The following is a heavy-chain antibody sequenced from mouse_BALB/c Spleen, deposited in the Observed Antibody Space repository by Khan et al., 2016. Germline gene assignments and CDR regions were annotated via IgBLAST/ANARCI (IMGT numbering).Heavy chain of an antibody. CDR1: GISITTGNYR. J-gene: IGHJ3*01. CDR3: ARDDYDAWFAY. CDR2: IYYSGTI. V-gene: IGHV3-5*02. D-gene: IGHD2-4*01. Sequence: EVQLQESGPGLVKPSQTVSLTCTVAGISITTGNYRWSWIRQFPGNKLEWIGYIYYSGTITYNPSLTSRTTITRDTSKNQFFLEMNSLTAEDTATYDCARDDYDAWFAYWGQGTLVTVSA.